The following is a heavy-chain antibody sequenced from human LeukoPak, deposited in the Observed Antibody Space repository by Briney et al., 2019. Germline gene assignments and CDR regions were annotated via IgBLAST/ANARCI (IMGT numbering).Heavy chain of an antibody. CDR3: ARGYYDDP. V-gene: IGHV3-21*06. CDR2: FSRSGPDT. D-gene: IGHD3-3*01. J-gene: IGHJ5*02. Sequence: GGSLRLSCAASGFTFGSSAMSWVRQAPGKGPEWVSTFSRSGPDTYYADSVKGRFTISRDNAKNSLYLQMNSLRAEDTAVYYCARGYYDDPWGQGTLVTVSS. CDR1: GFTFGSSA.